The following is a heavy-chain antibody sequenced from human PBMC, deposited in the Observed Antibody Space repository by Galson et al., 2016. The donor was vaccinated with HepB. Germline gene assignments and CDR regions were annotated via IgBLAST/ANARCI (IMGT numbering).Heavy chain of an antibody. D-gene: IGHD5-18*01. J-gene: IGHJ2*01. CDR2: ISLDGGKT. CDR1: GFTFSTYG. Sequence: SLRLSCAASGFTFSTYGMSWVRQAPGKGLEWVAVISLDGGKTYYAEYVKGRFTIARDTSKNTPYLEMNSLRPEDTAVYYCAKVFREYSYGYSGWYFDLWGRGTLVTVSS. V-gene: IGHV3-30*18. CDR3: AKVFREYSYGYSGWYFDL.